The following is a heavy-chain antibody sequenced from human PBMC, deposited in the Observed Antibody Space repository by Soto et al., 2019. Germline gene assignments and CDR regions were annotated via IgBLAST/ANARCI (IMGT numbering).Heavy chain of an antibody. D-gene: IGHD3-10*01. V-gene: IGHV4-34*01. CDR2: INHSGRT. CDR3: ARPRAGPVRIFDY. Sequence: SETLSLTCAVYGGSFSGYYWSWIRQPPGKWLEWIGEINHSGRTNYNPSIKSRVTISVDTSKNHFSLKLSSVTAADTAVSYCARPRAGPVRIFDYWGQGTLVTVS. CDR1: GGSFSGYY. J-gene: IGHJ4*02.